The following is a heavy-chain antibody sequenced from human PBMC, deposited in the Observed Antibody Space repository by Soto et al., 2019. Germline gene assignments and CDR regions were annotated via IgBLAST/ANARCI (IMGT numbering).Heavy chain of an antibody. Sequence: GGSLRLSCAASGFTFSNAWMNWVRQAPGKGLEWVGRIKSKTDGGTTDYAAPVKGRFTISRDDSKNTLYMQMNSLNTEDTAVYYCTTAGYSSSWHENYYYYGMDVWGQGTTVTVSS. V-gene: IGHV3-15*07. D-gene: IGHD6-13*01. CDR3: TTAGYSSSWHENYYYYGMDV. J-gene: IGHJ6*02. CDR2: IKSKTDGGTT. CDR1: GFTFSNAW.